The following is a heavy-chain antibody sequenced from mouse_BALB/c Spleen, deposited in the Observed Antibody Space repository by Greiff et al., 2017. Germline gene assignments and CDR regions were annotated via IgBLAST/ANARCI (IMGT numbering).Heavy chain of an antibody. D-gene: IGHD1-2*01. J-gene: IGHJ4*01. V-gene: IGHV3-2*02. CDR1: GYSITSDYA. Sequence: EVHLVESGPGLVKPSQSLSLTCTVTGYSITSDYAWNWIRQFPGNKLEWMGYISYSGSTSYNPSLKSRISITRDTSKNQFFLQLNSVTTEDTATYYCARSLRLRAMDYWGQGTSVTVSS. CDR3: ARSLRLRAMDY. CDR2: ISYSGST.